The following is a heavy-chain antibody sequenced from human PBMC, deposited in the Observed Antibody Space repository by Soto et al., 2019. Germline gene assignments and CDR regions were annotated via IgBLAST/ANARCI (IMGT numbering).Heavy chain of an antibody. Sequence: SETLSLTCTVSGGSVSSGSYYWSWIRQPPGKGLEWIGYIYYSGSTNYNPSLKSRVTISVDTSKNQFSLKLSSVTAADTAVYYCARYFWSGYYPPYYFDYWGQGTLVTVSS. CDR3: ARYFWSGYYPPYYFDY. V-gene: IGHV4-61*01. D-gene: IGHD3-3*01. CDR1: GGSVSSGSYY. J-gene: IGHJ4*02. CDR2: IYYSGST.